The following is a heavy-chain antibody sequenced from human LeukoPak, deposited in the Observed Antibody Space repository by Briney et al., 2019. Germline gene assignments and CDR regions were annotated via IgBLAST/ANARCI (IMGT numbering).Heavy chain of an antibody. CDR2: IWYDGSNK. Sequence: GRSLRLSCAASGFTFSSYGMHWVRQAPGKGLEWVAVIWYDGSNKYYADSVKGRFTISRDNSKNTLYLQMNSLRAEDTAVYYCARRIRDDSSGHYPAFVDYWGQGTLVTVSS. CDR3: ARRIRDDSSGHYPAFVDY. V-gene: IGHV3-33*01. D-gene: IGHD3-22*01. CDR1: GFTFSSYG. J-gene: IGHJ4*02.